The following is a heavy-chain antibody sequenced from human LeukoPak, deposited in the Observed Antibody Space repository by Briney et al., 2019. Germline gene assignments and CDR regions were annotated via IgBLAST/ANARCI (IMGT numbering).Heavy chain of an antibody. CDR1: GGSITSYTHY. V-gene: IGHV4-39*02. J-gene: IGHJ5*02. Sequence: SETLSLTCTVSGGSITSYTHYWGWVRQPPGKGLEWVATVYYTGGTYYNPSLKSRVTISIDTSRNHFSLKLTSVIAADTAMYYCVSNSSSSPWFDPWGQGTLVTVSS. CDR3: VSNSSSSPWFDP. CDR2: VYYTGGT. D-gene: IGHD6-6*01.